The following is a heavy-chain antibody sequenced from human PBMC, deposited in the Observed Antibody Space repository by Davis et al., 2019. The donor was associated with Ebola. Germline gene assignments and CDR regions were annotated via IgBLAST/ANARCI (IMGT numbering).Heavy chain of an antibody. J-gene: IGHJ6*02. V-gene: IGHV1-45*02. D-gene: IGHD1-26*01. CDR3: ASKGATPSSGMDV. Sequence: AASVKVSCKASGYTFTYRYLHWVRQAPGQALEWMGWITPFNGYTNYAQKFQDRVTITRDRSMSTAYMELSSLRSEDTAMYYCASKGATPSSGMDVWGQGTTVTVSS. CDR2: ITPFNGYT. CDR1: GYTFTYRY.